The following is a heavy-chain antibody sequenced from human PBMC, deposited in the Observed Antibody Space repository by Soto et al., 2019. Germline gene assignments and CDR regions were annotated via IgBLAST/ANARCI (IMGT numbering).Heavy chain of an antibody. D-gene: IGHD3-10*01. CDR2: ISAYNGNT. Sequence: QVQLVQSGAEVKKPGASVKVSCKASGYTFTSYGISWVRQAPGQGLEWMGWISAYNGNTNYAQKLQGRVTMTTDTSMSTAYMELRSLRSDDTAVYYCARVIVLGYGSGSYYNGLLDYWGQGTLVTVSS. J-gene: IGHJ4*02. CDR3: ARVIVLGYGSGSYYNGLLDY. CDR1: GYTFTSYG. V-gene: IGHV1-18*01.